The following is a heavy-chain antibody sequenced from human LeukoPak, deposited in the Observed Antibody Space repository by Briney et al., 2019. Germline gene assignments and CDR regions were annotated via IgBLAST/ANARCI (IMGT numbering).Heavy chain of an antibody. CDR3: AKDSPVATR. D-gene: IGHD1-26*01. CDR2: ITDSDDGE. Sequence: PGGSLRLSCAASGFTFSSSAMSWVRQAPGKGLAWVSSITDSDDGEYYADSVKGRFTISRDDSKNTLYLQMNSLRAEDTAVYYCAKDSPVATRWGQGTLVTVSS. J-gene: IGHJ4*02. CDR1: GFTFSSSA. V-gene: IGHV3-23*01.